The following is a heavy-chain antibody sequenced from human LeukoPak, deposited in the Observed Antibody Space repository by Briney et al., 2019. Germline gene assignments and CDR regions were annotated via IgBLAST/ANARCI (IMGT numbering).Heavy chain of an antibody. V-gene: IGHV1-8*01. D-gene: IGHD1-1*01. J-gene: IGHJ6*02. CDR2: MNPNSGNT. CDR1: GYTFTSYD. CDR3: ARSITNYYYYGMDV. Sequence: ASVKVSCKASGYTFTSYDINRVRQATGQGLEWMGWMNPNSGNTGYAQKFQGRVTMTRNTSISTAYMELSSLRSEDTAVYYCARSITNYYYYGMDVWGQGTTVTVSS.